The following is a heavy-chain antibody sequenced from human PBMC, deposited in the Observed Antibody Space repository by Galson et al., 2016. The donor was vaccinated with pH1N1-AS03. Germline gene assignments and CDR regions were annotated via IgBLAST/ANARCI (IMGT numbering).Heavy chain of an antibody. V-gene: IGHV3-7*01. CDR1: GFTFSSYW. D-gene: IGHD2-15*01. Sequence: SLRLSCAASGFTFSSYWMTWVRQAPGKGLEWVANIKHDGSEKYYVDSVKGRFTISRDNADNSLYLQVNSLRAEDTAVYYCAKDSGYCRDGGCRGDAFDIGGQGTMVTVSS. CDR2: IKHDGSEK. CDR3: AKDSGYCRDGGCRGDAFDI. J-gene: IGHJ3*02.